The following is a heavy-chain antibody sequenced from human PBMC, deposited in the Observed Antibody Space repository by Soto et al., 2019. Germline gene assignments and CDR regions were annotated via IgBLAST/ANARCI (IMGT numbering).Heavy chain of an antibody. D-gene: IGHD3-16*01. CDR2: ISDSGSTT. CDR1: GFTFSSYE. J-gene: IGHJ6*02. Sequence: EVQLVESGGGLVQPGGSLRLSCAASGFTFSSYEMNWVRQAPGKGLEWVSYISDSGSTTSYADSVMGRFTISRDDAKNALYLQMHSLRADDTAIYFCSRALFGAYDYCYHLDVWGQGTTVTVSS. V-gene: IGHV3-48*03. CDR3: SRALFGAYDYCYHLDV.